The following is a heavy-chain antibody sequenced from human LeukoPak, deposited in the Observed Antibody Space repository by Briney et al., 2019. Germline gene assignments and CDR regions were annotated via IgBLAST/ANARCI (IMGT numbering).Heavy chain of an antibody. CDR1: GGSISSTNW. J-gene: IGHJ4*02. CDR3: ARVVGTANNYYFEH. CDR2: IFYSGST. D-gene: IGHD2-21*02. V-gene: IGHV4-4*02. Sequence: SGTLSLTCSVSGGSISSTNWWSWVRQPPGKGLEWIGYIFYSGSTNYNPSLKSRVTILVDTSKNQFSLKLNSVTAADTAVYYCARVVGTANNYYFEHWGQGTLVTVSS.